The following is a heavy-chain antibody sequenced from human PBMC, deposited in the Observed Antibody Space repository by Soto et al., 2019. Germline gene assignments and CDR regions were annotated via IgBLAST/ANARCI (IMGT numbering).Heavy chain of an antibody. CDR1: GFTFSNYA. Sequence: PGGSLRLSCAASGFTFSNYAMSWVRQAPGKGLEWIPTISGSGGSTYYADSVKGRFTISRDNSKNTLYLQMNSLRAEDTAVYYCAKGQSTYYDFWSRYYDWFDPWGQGTLVTVSS. V-gene: IGHV3-23*01. CDR2: ISGSGGST. CDR3: AKGQSTYYDFWSRYYDWFDP. J-gene: IGHJ5*02. D-gene: IGHD3-3*01.